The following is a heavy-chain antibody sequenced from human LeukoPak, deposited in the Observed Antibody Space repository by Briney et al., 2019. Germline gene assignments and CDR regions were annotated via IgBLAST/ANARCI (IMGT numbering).Heavy chain of an antibody. D-gene: IGHD3-22*01. J-gene: IGHJ4*02. CDR3: AKRGVVIRVILVGFHKEAYYFDS. Sequence: GGPLSLSCAVSGIPLINYGMSWARQAPGKGREWVAGISDRGGRTNYADSVKGRFTISRDNPKNTLYLQMNSLRAEDTAVYFCAKRGVVIRVILVGFHKEAYYFDSWGQGALVTVSS. CDR1: GIPLINYG. V-gene: IGHV3-23*01. CDR2: ISDRGGRT.